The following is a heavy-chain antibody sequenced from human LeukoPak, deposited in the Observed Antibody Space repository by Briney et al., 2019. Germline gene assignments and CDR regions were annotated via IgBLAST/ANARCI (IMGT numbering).Heavy chain of an antibody. CDR2: ISVNNGNA. Sequence: GASVKVSCKASGYTFVNYGISWVRRAPGQGLEWMGWISVNNGNAKYAQKIQGRVTMTTDTSTSTAYMELRSLRSDDTAVYYCAKDRGHIYYGWGIKIDSWGQGTLVTVSS. D-gene: IGHD3-10*01. CDR3: AKDRGHIYYGWGIKIDS. V-gene: IGHV1-18*01. J-gene: IGHJ5*01. CDR1: GYTFVNYG.